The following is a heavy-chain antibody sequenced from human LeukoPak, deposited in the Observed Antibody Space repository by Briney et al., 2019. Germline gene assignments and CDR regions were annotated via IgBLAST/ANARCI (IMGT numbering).Heavy chain of an antibody. CDR2: VYYSGST. CDR1: GGSISSYY. Sequence: SETLSLTCTVSGGSISSYYWGWIRQPPGKGLEWIGSVYYSGSTYYNPSLKSRLTISVDTSKNQFSLNLSSVTAADTAVYFCARHYSSGYELDVDYWGQGTLVTVSS. J-gene: IGHJ4*02. D-gene: IGHD3-22*01. V-gene: IGHV4-39*01. CDR3: ARHYSSGYELDVDY.